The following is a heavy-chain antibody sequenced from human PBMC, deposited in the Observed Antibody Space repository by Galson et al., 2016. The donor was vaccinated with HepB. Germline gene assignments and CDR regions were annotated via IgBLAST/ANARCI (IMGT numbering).Heavy chain of an antibody. Sequence: SMRLSCAASGFTCAGYAMHWFRQAPGKGLEWVATITDDGRKQDYADTVKVRFTISRDNSKNTLYPEMNSLRAEDTAVYYCAKPTYGEYEGGLLRYCGQGTLVTVSS. CDR3: AKPTYGEYEGGLLRY. CDR2: ITDDGRKQ. J-gene: IGHJ4*02. D-gene: IGHD4-17*01. V-gene: IGHV3-30*18. CDR1: GFTCAGYA.